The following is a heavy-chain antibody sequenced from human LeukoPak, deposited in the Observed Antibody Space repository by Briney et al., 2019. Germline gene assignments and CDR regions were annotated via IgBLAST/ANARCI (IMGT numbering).Heavy chain of an antibody. CDR3: AITGGYAFDY. D-gene: IGHD3-22*01. J-gene: IGHJ4*02. CDR2: IYSGGGT. Sequence: GGSLRLSCAASGFTVSANYMSWVRQAPGKGLEWVSVIYSGGGTYYADSVKGRFTISRDSSKNTLYLHTNSLKAEDTAVYYCAITGGYAFDYWGQGTLVTVSS. V-gene: IGHV3-66*01. CDR1: GFTVSANY.